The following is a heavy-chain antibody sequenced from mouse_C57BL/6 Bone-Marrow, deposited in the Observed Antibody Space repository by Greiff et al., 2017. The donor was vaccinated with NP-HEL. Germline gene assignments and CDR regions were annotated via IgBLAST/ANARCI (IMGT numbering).Heavy chain of an antibody. J-gene: IGHJ4*01. D-gene: IGHD2-1*01. V-gene: IGHV5-2*01. Sequence: DVHLVESGGGLVQPGESLKLSCESNEYEFPSHDMSWVRKTPEKRLELVATINSDGGSTSYPDTMKRRFIISRYNTKKTLYLQMSSLRSEDTALYYGARHGNYSFYYYAMDYWGQGTSVTVSS. CDR3: ARHGNYSFYYYAMDY. CDR1: EYEFPSHD. CDR2: INSDGGST.